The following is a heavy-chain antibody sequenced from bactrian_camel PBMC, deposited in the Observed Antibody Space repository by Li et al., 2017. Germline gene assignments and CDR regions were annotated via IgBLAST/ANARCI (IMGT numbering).Heavy chain of an antibody. D-gene: IGHD7*01. CDR2: ISTERST. Sequence: HVQLVESGGGLVQPGGSLRLSCTASRYSYSTYGWFRQAPGKEREGVAGISTERSTTYADSVKGRFTISRDNAKNTLYLQMNSLRPEDTAMYFCAGGNVLYEFTNWGQGTQVTVS. J-gene: IGHJ4*01. V-gene: IGHV3S53*01. CDR1: RYSYSTY. CDR3: AGGNVLYEFTN.